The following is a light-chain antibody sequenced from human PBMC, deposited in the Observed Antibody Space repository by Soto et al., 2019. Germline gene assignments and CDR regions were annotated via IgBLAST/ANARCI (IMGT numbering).Light chain of an antibody. V-gene: IGKV3-11*01. CDR1: QSVSSY. J-gene: IGKJ4*01. Sequence: EIVLTQSPATLSLSPGERATLSCRASQSVSSYLAWYQHKPGQAPRLLIHDASNRATGISARFSGGGSGTEFTLNISSLEPEDFAVYYWQQRRDWPLTFGGGTKLEIK. CDR3: QQRRDWPLT. CDR2: DAS.